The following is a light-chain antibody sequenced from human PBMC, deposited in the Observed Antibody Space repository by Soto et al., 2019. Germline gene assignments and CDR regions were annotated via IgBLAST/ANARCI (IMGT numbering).Light chain of an antibody. V-gene: IGKV3-15*01. CDR2: GAS. CDR1: QSVSSN. Sequence: EIVMTQSPATLSVSPGERATLSCRASQSVSSNLAWYQQKPGQAPRLLFYGASTRATGIPARFSGSGSGTEFTLTISRLQSEDFAVYYCQQYNNWTGTFGQGTKVDIK. CDR3: QQYNNWTGT. J-gene: IGKJ1*01.